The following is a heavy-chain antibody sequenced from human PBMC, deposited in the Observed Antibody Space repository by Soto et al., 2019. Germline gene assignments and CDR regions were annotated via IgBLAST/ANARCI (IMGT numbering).Heavy chain of an antibody. CDR1: GFTFYNYA. J-gene: IGHJ3*01. Sequence: EVQLLESGGGLVRPGGSLRLSCEASGFTFYNYAMNWVRQAPGKGLEWVSTISGGGDGTYYADSVKGRFTISRDNSRNTVYLQMISLRAEDTAVYYCVKKGLGSLATYCTTGDCHYAFDVWGQGTLVTVSS. CDR3: VKKGLGSLATYCTTGDCHYAFDV. V-gene: IGHV3-23*01. D-gene: IGHD2-8*01. CDR2: ISGGGDGT.